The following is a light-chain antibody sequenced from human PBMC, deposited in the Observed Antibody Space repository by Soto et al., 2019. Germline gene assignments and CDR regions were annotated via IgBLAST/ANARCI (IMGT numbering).Light chain of an antibody. V-gene: IGLV2-8*01. CDR2: EVN. Sequence: QSALTQPPSASGSPGQSVAISCTGTSSDVGGYNYVSWYQQHPGKAPKLMIYEVNKRPSGVPDRLSGSKSGNTASLTVSGLQAEDEADYYCSSYAGSSNVFGTGT. J-gene: IGLJ1*01. CDR3: SSYAGSSNV. CDR1: SSDVGGYNY.